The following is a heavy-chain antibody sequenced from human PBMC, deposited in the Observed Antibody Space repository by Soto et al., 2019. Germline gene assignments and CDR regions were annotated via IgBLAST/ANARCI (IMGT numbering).Heavy chain of an antibody. D-gene: IGHD2-2*03. CDR1: GYSFISYW. Sequence: GESLKISCKTSGYSFISYWVAWVRQKPGKGLEWMGTFYPGDSTSTYSPSFQGQVTISVDKSVSTAYLHLSSLKASDTAMYYCARIIGYCRNNDCSWTFDIWGQGTTVTVSS. V-gene: IGHV5-51*01. CDR2: FYPGDSTS. CDR3: ARIIGYCRNNDCSWTFDI. J-gene: IGHJ3*02.